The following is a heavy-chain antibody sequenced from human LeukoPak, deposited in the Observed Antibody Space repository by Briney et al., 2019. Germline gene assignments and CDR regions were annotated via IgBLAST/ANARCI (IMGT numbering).Heavy chain of an antibody. J-gene: IGHJ4*02. CDR1: GFTFSSYW. V-gene: IGHV3-7*01. CDR2: IKQDGSEK. D-gene: IGHD3-22*01. Sequence: PGGSLRLSCAASGFTFSSYWMSWVRQAPGKGLEWVANIKQDGSEKYYVDSVKGRFTISRDNAKNSLYLQMNSLRAEDTAVYYCAREKSVYYDTSGSRFDYWGQGTLVTVSS. CDR3: AREKSVYYDTSGSRFDY.